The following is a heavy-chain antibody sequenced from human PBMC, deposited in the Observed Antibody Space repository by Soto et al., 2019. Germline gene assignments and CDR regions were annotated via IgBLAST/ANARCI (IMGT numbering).Heavy chain of an antibody. D-gene: IGHD3-10*01. V-gene: IGHV1-58*01. CDR3: AADPTYYGSGSYFEPQYYFDY. Sequence: SVKVSCKASGFTFTSSAVQWVRQARGQRLEWIGWIVVGSGNTNYAQKFQERVTITRDMSTSTAYMELSSLRSEDTAVYYCAADPTYYGSGSYFEPQYYFDYWGQGTLVTVSS. J-gene: IGHJ4*02. CDR1: GFTFTSSA. CDR2: IVVGSGNT.